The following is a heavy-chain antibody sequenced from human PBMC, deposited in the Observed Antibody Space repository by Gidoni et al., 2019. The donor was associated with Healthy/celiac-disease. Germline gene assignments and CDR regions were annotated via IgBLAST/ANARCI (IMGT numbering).Heavy chain of an antibody. CDR2: IIPIFGTA. D-gene: IGHD3-10*01. J-gene: IGHJ6*02. CDR1: GGTFSSSA. Sequence: QVQLVQSGAAVKKPGSSVKVSCKASGGTFSSSAISWGGQAPGQGLEWMGGIIPIFGTANYAQKFQGRVTITADESTSTAYMELSSLRSEDTAVYYCARDLGATADYGDYYYGMDVWGQGTTVTVSS. CDR3: ARDLGATADYGDYYYGMDV. V-gene: IGHV1-69*01.